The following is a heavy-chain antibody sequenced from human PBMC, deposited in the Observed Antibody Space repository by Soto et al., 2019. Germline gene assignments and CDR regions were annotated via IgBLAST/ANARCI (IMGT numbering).Heavy chain of an antibody. V-gene: IGHV3-30*03. CDR2: ISYDGSHE. CDR3: ARDGRTLRYLEWPAAFDS. CDR1: GFTFSNYG. D-gene: IGHD3-3*01. Sequence: QVQLVESGGGVVQPGRSLRLSCAASGFTFSNYGMHWVRQTPGKGLEWVAVISYDGSHEFYTDSVKGRFTISRDNSKNTLYLQMNSLKTEDTAVYYCARDGRTLRYLEWPAAFDSWGQGTLVTVSS. J-gene: IGHJ5*01.